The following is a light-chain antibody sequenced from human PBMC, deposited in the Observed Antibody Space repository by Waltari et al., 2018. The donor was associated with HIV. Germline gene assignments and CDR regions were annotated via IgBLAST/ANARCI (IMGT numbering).Light chain of an antibody. V-gene: IGKV3-15*01. CDR3: QQYSKWPPLT. J-gene: IGKJ4*01. Sequence: EILMTQSPVTLSVSPGDRASLSCRASQSISTNLAWYQHKPGHAPRLLIYGASTRATGVPARFSGSGPGTEFTLTISSLQSEVFAVYYCQQYSKWPPLTFGGGTKVEIK. CDR1: QSISTN. CDR2: GAS.